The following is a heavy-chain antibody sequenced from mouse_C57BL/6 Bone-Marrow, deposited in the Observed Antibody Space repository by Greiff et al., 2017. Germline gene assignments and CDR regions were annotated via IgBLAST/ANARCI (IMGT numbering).Heavy chain of an antibody. D-gene: IGHD1-1*01. J-gene: IGHJ4*01. Sequence: EVQGVESGGGLVQPGGSLKLSCAASGFTFSDYYMYWVRQTPEKRLEWVAYISTGGGSTYYPDTVKGRFTISRDNAKNTLYLQMSRLKSEDTAMYYCARWGSSYTYYAMDYWGQGTSVTVSS. CDR1: GFTFSDYY. CDR3: ARWGSSYTYYAMDY. CDR2: ISTGGGST. V-gene: IGHV5-12*01.